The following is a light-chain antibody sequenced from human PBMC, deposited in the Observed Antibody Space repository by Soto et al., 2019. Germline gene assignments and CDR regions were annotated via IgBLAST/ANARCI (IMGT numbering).Light chain of an antibody. CDR2: GAS. CDR3: QQYNTWPPIT. Sequence: EIVLTQSPATLSVSPGERATLSCRASQSVSSNLAWSQQKPGQAPRLLIYGASTRATGLPARFSGSGSGTDFTLTISSLQSEDFAVYYCQQYNTWPPITFGQGTRLEIK. CDR1: QSVSSN. J-gene: IGKJ5*01. V-gene: IGKV3-15*01.